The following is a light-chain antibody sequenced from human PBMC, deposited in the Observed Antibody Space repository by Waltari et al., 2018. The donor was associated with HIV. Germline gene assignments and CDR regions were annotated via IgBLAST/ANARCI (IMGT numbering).Light chain of an antibody. CDR1: QMCSTW. J-gene: IGKJ2*01. CDR2: KAS. Sequence: EIQSGRSPATGAASVGDRVPITRRASQMCSTWLAWYQQRPGKAPKLLIYKASSLEAGVPSRFSGSGSGTEFTLTSSSLQPDEVATYYCQQYNTYATTFRQGTNLQIK. CDR3: QQYNTYATT. V-gene: IGKV1-5*03.